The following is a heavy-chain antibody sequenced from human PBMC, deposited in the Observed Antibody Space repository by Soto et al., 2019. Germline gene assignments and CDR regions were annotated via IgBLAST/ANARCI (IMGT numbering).Heavy chain of an antibody. D-gene: IGHD2-21*02. Sequence: QMTLKESGPRLVKPTQTLTLTCTFSGFSLRTNGVGVGCIRQPPGKTLEWLAFINWDNDERYSPSLRSRLTISTSPSANEVVLTMTSIDTVDTAKYDCVQSGCGGDCLPSYPSHYYYGVDGWGQATTVTVSS. CDR1: GFSLRTNGVG. CDR2: INWDNDE. CDR3: VQSGCGGDCLPSYPSHYYYGVDG. J-gene: IGHJ6*02. V-gene: IGHV2-5*02.